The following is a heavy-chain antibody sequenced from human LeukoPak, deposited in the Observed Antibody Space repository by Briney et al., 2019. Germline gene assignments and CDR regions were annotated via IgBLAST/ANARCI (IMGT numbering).Heavy chain of an antibody. CDR2: ISSDENNK. V-gene: IGHV3-30*18. J-gene: IGHJ3*02. Sequence: PGRSLRLSCAASGFTFSSYDMHWVRQAPGKGLEGVSVISSDENNKYYADSVKGRFTISRDNSKNTLYMQMSSLRPEDTAVYYCAKEGRWLQLGGAFDIWGQGTMVTVSS. D-gene: IGHD5-24*01. CDR1: GFTFSSYD. CDR3: AKEGRWLQLGGAFDI.